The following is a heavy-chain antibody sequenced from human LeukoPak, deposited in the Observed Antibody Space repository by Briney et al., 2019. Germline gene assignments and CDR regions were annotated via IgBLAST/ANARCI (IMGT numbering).Heavy chain of an antibody. CDR2: ISYDGSNK. D-gene: IGHD3-9*01. CDR1: GFTFSSYA. V-gene: IGHV3-30-3*01. J-gene: IGHJ4*02. Sequence: GTSLRLSCAASGFTFSSYAMHWVRQAPGKGLEWVAVISYDGSNKYYADSVKGRFTISRDNSKNTLYLQMNSLRAEDTAVYYCAKDVRDTIFWAHDGYFDYWGQGTLVTVSS. CDR3: AKDVRDTIFWAHDGYFDY.